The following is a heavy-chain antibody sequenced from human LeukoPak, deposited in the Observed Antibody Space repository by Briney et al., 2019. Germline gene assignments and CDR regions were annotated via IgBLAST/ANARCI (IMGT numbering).Heavy chain of an antibody. CDR1: GFTFGDYA. V-gene: IGHV3-9*01. CDR3: ARGLVTMIVVPWGNDAFDI. J-gene: IGHJ3*02. CDR2: INCNSNSI. Sequence: GGSLRLSCAASGFTFGDYAMHWVRQAPGKGLEWVSGINCNSNSIGYADSVKGRFTISRDNSKNTLYLQMNSLRAEDTAVYYCARGLVTMIVVPWGNDAFDIWGQGTMVTVSS. D-gene: IGHD3-22*01.